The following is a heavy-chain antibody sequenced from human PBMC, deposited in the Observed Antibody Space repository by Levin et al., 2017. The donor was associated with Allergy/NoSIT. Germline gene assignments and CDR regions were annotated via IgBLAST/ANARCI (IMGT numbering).Heavy chain of an antibody. V-gene: IGHV4-59*01. CDR1: GGSITNYY. CDR3: ARDWATAAPGGVHYYYGMDV. CDR2: IYYSGST. J-gene: IGHJ6*02. Sequence: SETLSLTCTVSGGSITNYYWSWIRQPPGKGLEWIGYIYYSGSTNYNPSLQSRLTTSVDTSKNQFSLKLSSVTAADSAMYFCARDWATAAPGGVHYYYGMDVWGQGTTVTVSS. D-gene: IGHD5-24*01.